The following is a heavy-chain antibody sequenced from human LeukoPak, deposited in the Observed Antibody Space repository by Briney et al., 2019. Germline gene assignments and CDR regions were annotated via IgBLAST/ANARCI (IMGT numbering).Heavy chain of an antibody. CDR1: GGTFSSYA. D-gene: IGHD4-23*01. CDR2: IIPIFGTA. V-gene: IGHV1-69*13. J-gene: IGHJ4*02. CDR3: ARDGETTVVTPRYFDY. Sequence: SVKVSCKASGGTFSSYAISWVRQAPGQGLEWMGGIIPIFGTANYAQKFQGRVTITADESTSTAYMELSSLRSEDTAVYYCARDGETTVVTPRYFDYWGQGTLVTVSS.